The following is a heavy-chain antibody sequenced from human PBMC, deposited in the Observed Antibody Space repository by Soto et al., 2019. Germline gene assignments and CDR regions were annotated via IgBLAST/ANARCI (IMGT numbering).Heavy chain of an antibody. CDR2: IWYDGSNK. CDR1: GFTFSSYG. CDR3: ARESRFLEWLSLNWFDP. V-gene: IGHV3-33*01. Sequence: GGSLRLSCAASGFTFSSYGMHWVRQAPGKGLEWVAVIWYDGSNKYYADSVKGRFTISRDNSKNTLYLQMNSLRDEDTAVYYCARESRFLEWLSLNWFDPWGQGTLVTVS. J-gene: IGHJ5*02. D-gene: IGHD3-3*01.